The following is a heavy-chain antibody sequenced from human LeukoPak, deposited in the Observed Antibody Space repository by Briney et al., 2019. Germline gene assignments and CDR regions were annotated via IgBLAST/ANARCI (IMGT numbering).Heavy chain of an antibody. CDR2: ISPKSGGT. CDR3: ARMSDILTGHYPQWFDP. V-gene: IGHV1-2*02. J-gene: IGHJ5*02. D-gene: IGHD3-9*01. CDR1: GYTFTGYN. Sequence: ASVKVSCKASGYTFTGYNIHWVRQAPGQGLEWMGWISPKSGGTNYAQKFQGRVTMTRDTSVSTAYMELSRLRSDDTAVYYCARMSDILTGHYPQWFDPWGQGTLVTVSS.